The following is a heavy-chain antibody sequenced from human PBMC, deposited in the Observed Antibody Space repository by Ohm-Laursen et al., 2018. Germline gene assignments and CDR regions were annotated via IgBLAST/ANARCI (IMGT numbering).Heavy chain of an antibody. V-gene: IGHV3-74*01. Sequence: GSLRLSCAASGFTFSKYWMHWVRQAPGKGLVWVSHVESDGSKTTYADSVKGRFTISRDNAKNSLYLQMNSLRAEDTAVYYCARNVTIDYWGQGTLVNVSS. CDR1: GFTFSKYW. D-gene: IGHD3-3*01. J-gene: IGHJ4*02. CDR3: ARNVTIDY. CDR2: VESDGSKT.